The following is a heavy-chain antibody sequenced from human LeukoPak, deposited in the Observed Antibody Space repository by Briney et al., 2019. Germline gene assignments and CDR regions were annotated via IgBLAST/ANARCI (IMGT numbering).Heavy chain of an antibody. CDR1: GGTFSSYA. CDR2: IIPIFGTA. J-gene: IGHJ4*02. D-gene: IGHD3-9*01. Sequence: SVKVSCKASGGTFSSYAIRWVRQAPGQGLEWMGGIIPIFGTANYAQKFQGRVTITADESTSTAYMELSSLRSEDTAVYYCARLRAYDILTGYYPFDYWGQGTLVTVSS. V-gene: IGHV1-69*13. CDR3: ARLRAYDILTGYYPFDY.